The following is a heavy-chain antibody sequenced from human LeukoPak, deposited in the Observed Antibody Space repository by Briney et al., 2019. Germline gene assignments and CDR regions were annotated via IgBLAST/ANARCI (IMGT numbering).Heavy chain of an antibody. J-gene: IGHJ3*02. Sequence: PGESLKISCKGSGYSFTSYWIGWVRQMPGKGLAWMGIIYPGDSDTRYSPSFQGQVTISADKSISTAYLQWSSLKASDTAMYYCARIGYYDSSGTDAFDIWGQGTMVTVSS. D-gene: IGHD3-22*01. CDR1: GYSFTSYW. CDR2: IYPGDSDT. V-gene: IGHV5-51*01. CDR3: ARIGYYDSSGTDAFDI.